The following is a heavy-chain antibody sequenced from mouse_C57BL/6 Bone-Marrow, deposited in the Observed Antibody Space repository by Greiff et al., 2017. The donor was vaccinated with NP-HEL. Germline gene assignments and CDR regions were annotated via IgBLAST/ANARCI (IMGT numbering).Heavy chain of an antibody. CDR1: GYTFTSYW. CDR2: IYPGSGST. Sequence: QVQLQQPGAELVKPGASVKMSCKASGYTFTSYWITWVKQRPGQGLEWIGDIYPGSGSTNYNEKFKSKATLTVDTSSSNAYLQLIILTSEASSVYYCARMGSLYFDVWGTGTTVTVSS. V-gene: IGHV1-55*01. CDR3: ARMGSLYFDV. J-gene: IGHJ1*03.